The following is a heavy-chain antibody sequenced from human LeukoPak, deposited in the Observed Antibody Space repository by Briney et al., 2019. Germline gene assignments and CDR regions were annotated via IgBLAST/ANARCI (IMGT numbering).Heavy chain of an antibody. CDR2: INPSGGST. Sequence: GASVKVSCKASGYTFTSYYMHWVRQAPGQGLEWMGIINPSGGSTSYAQKFQGRVTMTRDTSTSTVYMELSSLRSEDTAVYYCASDLDSSGYENHFDYWGQGTLVTVSS. CDR1: GYTFTSYY. J-gene: IGHJ4*02. D-gene: IGHD3-22*01. V-gene: IGHV1-46*01. CDR3: ASDLDSSGYENHFDY.